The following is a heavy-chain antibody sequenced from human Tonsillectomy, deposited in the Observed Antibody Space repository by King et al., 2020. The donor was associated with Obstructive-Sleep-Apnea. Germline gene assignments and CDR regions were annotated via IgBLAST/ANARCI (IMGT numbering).Heavy chain of an antibody. Sequence: VPLQESGPGLVKPSETLSLTCTVSGGSISSYYWSWLRQPPGKGLEWIGYIYYSGSTNYNPSLKSRVTISVDTSKNQFSLKLSSVTAADTAVYYCARRGWELLSFDYWGQGTLVTVSS. CDR1: GGSISSYY. CDR2: IYYSGST. D-gene: IGHD1-26*01. V-gene: IGHV4-59*08. CDR3: ARRGWELLSFDY. J-gene: IGHJ4*02.